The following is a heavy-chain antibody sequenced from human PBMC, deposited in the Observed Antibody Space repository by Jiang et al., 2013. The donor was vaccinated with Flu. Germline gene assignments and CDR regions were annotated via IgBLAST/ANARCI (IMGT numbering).Heavy chain of an antibody. CDR2: IYYSGST. CDR3: ARVGIGAYYYYGMDV. D-gene: IGHD3-10*01. Sequence: GSGLVKPSETLSLTCTVSGGSISSYYWSWIRQPPGKGLEWIGYIYYSGSTNYNPSLKSRVTISVDTSKNQFSLKLSSVTAADTAVYYCARVGIGAYYYYGMDVWAKGPRSPSP. J-gene: IGHJ6*02. CDR1: GGSISSYY. V-gene: IGHV4-59*01.